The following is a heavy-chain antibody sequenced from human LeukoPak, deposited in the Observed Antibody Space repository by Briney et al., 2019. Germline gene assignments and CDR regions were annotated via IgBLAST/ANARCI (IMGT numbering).Heavy chain of an antibody. Sequence: PGGSLRLSCAASGFTFNNHVMSWIRQAPGKGLEWASAIGGSGDATYYADSVKGRFTISRDNSRNTLYLQMNSLRAEDMAIYYCAKGSRDSRPYYFDFWGLGTLVTVSS. V-gene: IGHV3-23*01. CDR2: IGGSGDAT. CDR1: GFTFNNHV. D-gene: IGHD3-3*01. CDR3: AKGSRDSRPYYFDF. J-gene: IGHJ4*02.